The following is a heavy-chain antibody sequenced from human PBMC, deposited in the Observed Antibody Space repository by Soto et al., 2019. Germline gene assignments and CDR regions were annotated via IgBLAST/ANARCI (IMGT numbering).Heavy chain of an antibody. J-gene: IGHJ6*01. V-gene: IGHV3-15*01. CDR2: IKSTTDGGTT. D-gene: IGHD2-21*02. CDR1: GFTFSNAW. CDR3: TTGDNYYYGMDV. Sequence: EVQLVESGGGLVKPGGSLRLSCAASGFTFSNAWMSWVRQAPGKGLEWVGRIKSTTDGGTTDYAAPVKGRFTISRDDSKNTLYLQMNSLKTEDTAVNYCTTGDNYYYGMDVW.